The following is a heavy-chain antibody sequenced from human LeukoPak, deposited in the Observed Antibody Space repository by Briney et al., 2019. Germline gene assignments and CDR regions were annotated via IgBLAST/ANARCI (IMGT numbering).Heavy chain of an antibody. V-gene: IGHV3-23*01. CDR3: ARDMSGSYPGVDY. J-gene: IGHJ4*02. Sequence: PGGSLRLSCAASGFTFSSYAMNWVRQAPGKGLEWVSSISESGGTTDYADSVKGRFTISRDNSKNTLYLQMNSLRAEDTAVYYCARDMSGSYPGVDYWGQGTLVTVSS. CDR1: GFTFSSYA. CDR2: ISESGGTT. D-gene: IGHD1-26*01.